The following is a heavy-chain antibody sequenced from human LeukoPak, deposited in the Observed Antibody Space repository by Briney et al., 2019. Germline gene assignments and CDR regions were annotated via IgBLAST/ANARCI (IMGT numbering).Heavy chain of an antibody. CDR3: VIAVTSQPFDY. J-gene: IGHJ4*02. D-gene: IGHD2-21*02. CDR2: ISGSGGST. Sequence: ETLSLTCAVYGGSFTGYYWSWIRQAPGKGPEWVSAISGSGGSTYYADSVKGRFTISRDNSKNTLYLQMNSLRAEDTAVYYCVIAVTSQPFDYWGQGTLVTVSS. CDR1: GGSFTGYY. V-gene: IGHV3-23*01.